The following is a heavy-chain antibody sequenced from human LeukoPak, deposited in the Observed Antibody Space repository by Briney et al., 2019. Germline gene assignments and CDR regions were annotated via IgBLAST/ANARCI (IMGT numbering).Heavy chain of an antibody. D-gene: IGHD7-27*01. V-gene: IGHV1-69*06. Sequence: SVKVSCKASGGTFSSYAISWVRQAPGKGLEWMGGIIPIFGTANYAQKFQGRVTITADKSTSTAYMELSSLRSEDTAVYYCARATGANYHFDYWGQGTLVTVSS. CDR3: ARATGANYHFDY. CDR1: GGTFSSYA. J-gene: IGHJ4*02. CDR2: IIPIFGTA.